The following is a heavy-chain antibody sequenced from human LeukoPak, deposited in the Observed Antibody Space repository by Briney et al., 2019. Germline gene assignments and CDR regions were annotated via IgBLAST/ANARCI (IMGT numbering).Heavy chain of an antibody. J-gene: IGHJ4*02. CDR3: AMGIVGATGY. D-gene: IGHD1-26*01. V-gene: IGHV3-21*01. CDR1: GFTYSSYS. Sequence: GGSLRLSCAASGFTYSSYSMNWVRQAPGKGLEWVSSISSSSSYIYYADSVKGRFTISRDNAKNSLYLQMNSLRAEDTAVYYCAMGIVGATGYWGQGTLVTVSS. CDR2: ISSSSSYI.